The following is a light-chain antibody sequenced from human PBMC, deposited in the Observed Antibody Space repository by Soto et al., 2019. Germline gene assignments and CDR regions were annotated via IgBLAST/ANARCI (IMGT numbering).Light chain of an antibody. CDR1: SSDIGAYNY. J-gene: IGLJ3*02. CDR3: SSLASSSTPWV. V-gene: IGLV2-14*01. CDR2: AVS. Sequence: QSALTQPASVSGSPGQSITISCTGTSSDIGAYNYVSWHQHHPGKAPKVMIFAVSNRPSGVSNRFSASKSGNTASLTISGLQAEDEAEYYCSSLASSSTPWVFGGGTKLTVL.